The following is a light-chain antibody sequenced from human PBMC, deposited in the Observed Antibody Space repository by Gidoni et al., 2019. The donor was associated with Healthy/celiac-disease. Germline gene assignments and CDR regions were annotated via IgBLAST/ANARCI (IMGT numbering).Light chain of an antibody. Sequence: DIQMTQPPSSLPASVGDRVTITCRASQSISSDLNWYQQKPGKAPKLLIYAASSLQSGVPSRFSGSGSGTDFTLTSSSLQPEDFATYYCQQSYSTPYTFGQGTKLEIK. J-gene: IGKJ2*01. CDR1: QSISSD. V-gene: IGKV1-39*01. CDR3: QQSYSTPYT. CDR2: AAS.